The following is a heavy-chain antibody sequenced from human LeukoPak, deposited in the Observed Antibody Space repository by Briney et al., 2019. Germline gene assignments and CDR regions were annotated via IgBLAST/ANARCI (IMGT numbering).Heavy chain of an antibody. CDR1: GGSISGSSHY. CDR3: ASSPQGGGDDAFDI. D-gene: IGHD2-21*02. CDR2: INRSGST. J-gene: IGHJ3*02. Sequence: PSGTLSLTCTVSGGSISGSSHYWAWIRQPPGKGLEWLGEINRSGSTNYNPSLKSRVTISVDTSKNQFSLKLSSVIAADTAVYYCASSPQGGGDDAFDIWGQGTMVTVSS. V-gene: IGHV4-39*01.